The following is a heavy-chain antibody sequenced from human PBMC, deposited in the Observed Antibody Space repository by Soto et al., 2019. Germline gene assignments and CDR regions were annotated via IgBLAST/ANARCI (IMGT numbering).Heavy chain of an antibody. D-gene: IGHD6-19*01. CDR3: ARSPGLITFDY. CDR1: GGSISSYY. V-gene: IGHV4-59*08. Sequence: QVQLQESGPGLVKPSETLSLTCTVSGGSISSYYWSWIRQPPGKGLEWIGYIYYSGSTNYNPSLTSRVNRSVDTSKNQFALKLSSVTAADTAVYYCARSPGLITFDYWGQGTLVTVSS. J-gene: IGHJ4*02. CDR2: IYYSGST.